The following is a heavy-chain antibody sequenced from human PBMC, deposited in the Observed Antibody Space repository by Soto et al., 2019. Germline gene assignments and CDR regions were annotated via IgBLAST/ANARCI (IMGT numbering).Heavy chain of an antibody. V-gene: IGHV3-33*01. D-gene: IGHD3-22*01. CDR2: IWFDGSKK. CDR3: ARAHTMMILDRFDP. CDR1: GFKFRNYA. Sequence: GGSLRLSCAASGFKFRNYAIHWVRQSPGKGLEWLAVIWFDGSKKYYADSVKGRFTISRDNSKNTVYLDMNSLTADDSGVFYCARAHTMMILDRFDPWGHGTLVTVSS. J-gene: IGHJ5*02.